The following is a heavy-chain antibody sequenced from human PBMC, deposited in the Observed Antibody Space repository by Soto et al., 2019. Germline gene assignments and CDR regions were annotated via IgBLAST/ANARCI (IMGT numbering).Heavy chain of an antibody. V-gene: IGHV4-31*03. CDR3: ARDKGRTWIADSASYYGMDV. J-gene: IGHJ6*02. Sequence: SETLSLTCTVSGGSISSGGYYWSWIRQHPGKGLEWIGYIYYSGSTYYNPSLKSRVTISVDTSKNQFSLRLSSVTAADTAVYYCARDKGRTWIADSASYYGMDVWGQGTTVTVSS. D-gene: IGHD5-12*01. CDR2: IYYSGST. CDR1: GGSISSGGYY.